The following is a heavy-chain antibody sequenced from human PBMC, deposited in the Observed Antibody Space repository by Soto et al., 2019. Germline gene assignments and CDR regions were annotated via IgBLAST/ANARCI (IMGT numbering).Heavy chain of an antibody. CDR2: ISGSGDST. CDR1: GFTFSSYA. J-gene: IGHJ4*02. CDR3: ARRGPGTYFDY. V-gene: IGHV3-23*01. Sequence: EVQLLDSGGGLVQPGGSLRLSCAASGFTFSSYAMNWVRQAPGKGLEWVSVISGSGDSTYYADSVKVRFTISRDNSKNTLYLQMNSLRAEDTAVYYWARRGPGTYFDYWGQGTLVTVSS. D-gene: IGHD6-13*01.